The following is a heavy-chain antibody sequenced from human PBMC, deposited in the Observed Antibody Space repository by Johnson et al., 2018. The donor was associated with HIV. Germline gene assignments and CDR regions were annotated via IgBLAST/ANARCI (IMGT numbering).Heavy chain of an antibody. CDR1: GFTFSYAW. J-gene: IGHJ3*01. CDR2: IKSKTDCGTT. CDR3: TRVVVITQEK. Sequence: VQLVESGGSLVKPGGSLRLSCAASGFTFSYAWMNWVRQAPGKGLEWVGRIKSKTDCGTTDYAAPVKGRFSISRDDSKNTLYLQMNNLKTEDTALYYCTRVVVITQEKWGQGTMVTVSS. V-gene: IGHV3-15*01. D-gene: IGHD3-22*01.